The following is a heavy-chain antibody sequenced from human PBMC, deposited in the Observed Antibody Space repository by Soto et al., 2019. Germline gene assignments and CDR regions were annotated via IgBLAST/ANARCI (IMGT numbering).Heavy chain of an antibody. D-gene: IGHD5-12*01. J-gene: IGHJ4*02. V-gene: IGHV1-3*01. CDR1: GYTFTSYA. Sequence: ASVKVSCKASGYTFTSYAMHWVRQAPGQRLEWMGWINAGNGNTKYSQKFQGRVTITRDTSASTAYMELSSLRSEDTAVYYCARVDMGGYDRGYGYLAYWSRGTLVTVSS. CDR2: INAGNGNT. CDR3: ARVDMGGYDRGYGYLAY.